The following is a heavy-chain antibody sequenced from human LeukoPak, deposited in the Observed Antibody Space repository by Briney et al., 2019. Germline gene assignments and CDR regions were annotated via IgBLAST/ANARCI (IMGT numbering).Heavy chain of an antibody. D-gene: IGHD3-10*01. Sequence: SQTLSLTCAASGGSISSGGYSWSWIRQPPGKGLECIGYIYHSGSTYYNPSLKSRVTVSVDRSKNQFSLKLSSVTAADTAVYYCARDESSGSYFDYWGQGTLVTVSS. CDR1: GGSISSGGYS. CDR3: ARDESSGSYFDY. V-gene: IGHV4-30-2*01. J-gene: IGHJ4*02. CDR2: IYHSGST.